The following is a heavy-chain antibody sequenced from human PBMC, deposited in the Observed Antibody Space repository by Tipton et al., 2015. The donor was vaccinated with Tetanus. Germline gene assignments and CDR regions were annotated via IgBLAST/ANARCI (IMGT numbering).Heavy chain of an antibody. Sequence: LRLSCTVSGGSISDYYWHWIRQPPGWGLEWIGYVYDSGNTNSEPSLKSRVTISVDTSKNQFSLKLDSVTSADTAVYYCARDRGTVTSPGRGNAFDIWGQGTMVTVSS. CDR2: VYDSGNT. V-gene: IGHV4-59*01. D-gene: IGHD4-17*01. CDR1: GGSISDYY. J-gene: IGHJ3*02. CDR3: ARDRGTVTSPGRGNAFDI.